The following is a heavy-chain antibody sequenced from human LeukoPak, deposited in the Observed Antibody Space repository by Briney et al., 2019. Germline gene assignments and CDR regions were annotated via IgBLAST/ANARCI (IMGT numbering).Heavy chain of an antibody. CDR1: GFTFNDYD. V-gene: IGHV3-13*04. J-gene: IGHJ2*01. CDR3: ARVRAAAGINWYFDL. CDR2: IGTAGDT. D-gene: IGHD6-13*01. Sequence: GGSQRLSCAASGFTFNDYDMHWVRQATGKGLEWVSAIGTAGDTYYPGSVKGRFTISREDAKNSLYLQMNSLRAGDTAVYYCARVRAAAGINWYFDLWGRGTLVTVSS.